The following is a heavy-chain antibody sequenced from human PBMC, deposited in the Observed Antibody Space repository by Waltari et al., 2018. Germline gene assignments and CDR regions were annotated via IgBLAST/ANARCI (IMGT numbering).Heavy chain of an antibody. D-gene: IGHD3-10*01. Sequence: EVELVQSGAEVKKPGATVKISCTASGYTFMAYFMHWVQQAPGKGLEWMGRIDPEDGETVYSEKFQGRVTITADTSTDTAYMELSSLTSGDTAVYYCAPLPGGSGQTFDYWGQGTLVTVSS. J-gene: IGHJ4*02. CDR2: IDPEDGET. CDR1: GYTFMAYF. V-gene: IGHV1-69-2*01. CDR3: APLPGGSGQTFDY.